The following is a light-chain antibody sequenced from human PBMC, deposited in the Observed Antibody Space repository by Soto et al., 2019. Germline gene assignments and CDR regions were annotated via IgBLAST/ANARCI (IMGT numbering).Light chain of an antibody. Sequence: QSVLTQPPSVSGAPGQRVTISCTGSSSNIGAGYDVHWYQQLPGTAPKLLIYTNTNRPSGVPDRFSGSKSGTSASLAITGLQAEDEADYYCQSYDSSLSGYVVGTGTKVTV. J-gene: IGLJ1*01. CDR1: SSNIGAGYD. V-gene: IGLV1-40*01. CDR2: TNT. CDR3: QSYDSSLSGYV.